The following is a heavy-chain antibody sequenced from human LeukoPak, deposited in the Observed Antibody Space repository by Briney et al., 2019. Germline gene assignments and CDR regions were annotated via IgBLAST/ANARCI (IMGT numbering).Heavy chain of an antibody. CDR3: ARGSGRYLATDAFDI. V-gene: IGHV3-48*01. Sequence: PGGSLRLSCAASRFSFSSYSMNWVRRAPGKGLEWVSYISSNSRSIYYADSVKGRFTISRDNDKNSLYLQMNSLRADDTAVYYCARGSGRYLATDAFDIWGQGTMVTVSS. CDR2: ISSNSRSI. CDR1: RFSFSSYS. J-gene: IGHJ3*02. D-gene: IGHD1-26*01.